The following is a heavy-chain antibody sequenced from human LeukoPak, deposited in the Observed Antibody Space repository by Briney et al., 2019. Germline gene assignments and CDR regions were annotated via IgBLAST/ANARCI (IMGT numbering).Heavy chain of an antibody. D-gene: IGHD6-19*01. CDR3: ASFSSGWSPSGFDY. CDR2: INSDGTTT. J-gene: IGHJ4*02. CDR1: GFTFSSYW. Sequence: TGESLRLSCAASGFTFSSYWMHWVRQGPVKELTWVSHINSDGTTTNYADSVKGRFTISRDNAKNTLYLQMNSLRVEDTAVYYCASFSSGWSPSGFDYWGQGTLVTVSS. V-gene: IGHV3-74*01.